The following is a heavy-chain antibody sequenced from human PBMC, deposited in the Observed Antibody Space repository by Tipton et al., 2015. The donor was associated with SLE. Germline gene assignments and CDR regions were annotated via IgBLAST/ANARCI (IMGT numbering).Heavy chain of an antibody. Sequence: PGLVKPSETLSLTCTVSGGSISSTTDYWGWIRQSPGKGLEWIGTVYYTGNTFYNPSLKSRVTISVDTSKNQFSLNLSSVTAADTAVYYCARSGGPYGADAFDIWGQGTMVTVSS. D-gene: IGHD3-16*01. J-gene: IGHJ3*02. CDR2: VYYTGNT. V-gene: IGHV4-39*07. CDR1: GGSISSTTDY. CDR3: ARSGGPYGADAFDI.